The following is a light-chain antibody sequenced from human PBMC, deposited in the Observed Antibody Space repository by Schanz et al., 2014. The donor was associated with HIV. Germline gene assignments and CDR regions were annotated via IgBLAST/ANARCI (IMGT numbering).Light chain of an antibody. CDR2: GNN. CDR1: SSNIGNNY. V-gene: IGLV1-51*02. CDR3: SSYTSSSTVV. Sequence: QSVLTQPPSVSAAPGQKVTISCSGSSSNIGNNYVSWYQQLPGTAPKLLIYGNNNRPSGVPDRFSGSKSGTSASLAITGLQAEDEADYYCSSYTSSSTVVFGGGTKLTVL. J-gene: IGLJ2*01.